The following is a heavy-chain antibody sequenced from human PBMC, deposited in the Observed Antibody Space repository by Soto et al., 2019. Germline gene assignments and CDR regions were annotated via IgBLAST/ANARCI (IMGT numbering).Heavy chain of an antibody. CDR2: IYYSGST. Sequence: QLQLQESGPGLVKPSETLSLTCTVSGGSISSSSYYWGWIRQPPGKGLEWIGSIYYSGSTYYNPSLKSRVTTSVDTSKNQFSLKLSSVTAADTAVYYCARLSGQLVLDYWGQGTLVTVSS. J-gene: IGHJ4*02. CDR1: GGSISSSSYY. CDR3: ARLSGQLVLDY. D-gene: IGHD6-13*01. V-gene: IGHV4-39*01.